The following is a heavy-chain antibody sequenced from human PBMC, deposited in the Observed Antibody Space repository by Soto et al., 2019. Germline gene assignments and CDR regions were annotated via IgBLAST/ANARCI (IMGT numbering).Heavy chain of an antibody. D-gene: IGHD3-22*01. Sequence: GASVKVSCKASGYTFTSYAMHWVRQAPGQRLEWMGWINAGNGNTKYSQKFQGRVTITRDTSASTAYMELSSLRSEDTAVYYCASAGYYYDSSGYPLDYWGQGTMVTVSS. CDR3: ASAGYYYDSSGYPLDY. J-gene: IGHJ4*02. CDR2: INAGNGNT. CDR1: GYTFTSYA. V-gene: IGHV1-3*01.